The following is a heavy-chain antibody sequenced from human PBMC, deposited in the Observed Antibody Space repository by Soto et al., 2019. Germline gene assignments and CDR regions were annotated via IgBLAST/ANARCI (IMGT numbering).Heavy chain of an antibody. Sequence: PSQTLSLTCAISGDSVSSNSAAWNWIRQSPSRGLEWLGRTYYRSKWYNDYAVSVKSRITINPDTSKNQFSLQLNSVTPEDTAVYYCARDPWLAAAGYYYGMDVWGQGTTVTVSS. CDR3: ARDPWLAAAGYYYGMDV. D-gene: IGHD6-13*01. V-gene: IGHV6-1*01. CDR2: TYYRSKWYN. CDR1: GDSVSSNSAA. J-gene: IGHJ6*02.